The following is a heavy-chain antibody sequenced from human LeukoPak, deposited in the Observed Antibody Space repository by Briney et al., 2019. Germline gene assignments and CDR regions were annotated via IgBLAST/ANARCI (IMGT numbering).Heavy chain of an antibody. D-gene: IGHD6-19*01. CDR3: ARQRKYNSGWYYFDF. CDR1: GGSISSSSYY. Sequence: SETLSLTCTVSGGSISSSSYYWGWIRQPPGEGLEWIVSIYYSGSTYYNPSLKSRVTLSVDTSKSQFSLKLTSVTATDTAVYYCARQRKYNSGWYYFDFWGQGTLVTVSS. V-gene: IGHV4-39*01. J-gene: IGHJ4*02. CDR2: IYYSGST.